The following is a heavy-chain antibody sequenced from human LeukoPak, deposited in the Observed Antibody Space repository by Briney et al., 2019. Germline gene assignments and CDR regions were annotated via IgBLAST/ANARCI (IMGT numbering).Heavy chain of an antibody. D-gene: IGHD5-18*01. CDR2: INTEGSST. CDR3: ARAGYSYGPRGFDN. Sequence: PGGSLRLSCAASGFTFSSYWMHWVRQAPGKGLVWVSRINTEGSSTSYADSVKGRFTISRDNAKNTLDLQMNSLSAEDTAVYYCARAGYSYGPRGFDNWGQGTLVTVSS. V-gene: IGHV3-74*01. J-gene: IGHJ4*02. CDR1: GFTFSSYW.